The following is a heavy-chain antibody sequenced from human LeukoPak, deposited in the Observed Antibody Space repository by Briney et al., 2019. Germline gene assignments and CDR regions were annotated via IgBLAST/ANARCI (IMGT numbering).Heavy chain of an antibody. CDR2: IIPIFGTA. J-gene: IGHJ5*02. CDR1: GGTFSSYA. D-gene: IGHD3-10*01. V-gene: IGHV1-69*05. Sequence: ASVKVSCKASGGTFSSYAISWVRLAPGQGLEWMGGIIPIFGTANYAQKFQGRVTITTDESTSTAYMELSSLRSEDTAVYYCARGDPQDYYGSGPFDPWGQGTLVTVSS. CDR3: ARGDPQDYYGSGPFDP.